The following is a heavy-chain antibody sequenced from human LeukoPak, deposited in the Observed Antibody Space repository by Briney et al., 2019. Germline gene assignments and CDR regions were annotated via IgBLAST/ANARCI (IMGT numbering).Heavy chain of an antibody. CDR3: ASILLWFVYDY. D-gene: IGHD3-10*01. CDR1: GFTVSSNY. Sequence: GGSLRLSCAASGFTVSSNYMSWVRQAPGKGLEWVSVIYSGGNTYYADSVKGRFTISRDNSKNTLYLQMNSLRAEDTAVYYCASILLWFVYDYWGQGTLVTVSS. V-gene: IGHV3-53*01. CDR2: IYSGGNT. J-gene: IGHJ4*02.